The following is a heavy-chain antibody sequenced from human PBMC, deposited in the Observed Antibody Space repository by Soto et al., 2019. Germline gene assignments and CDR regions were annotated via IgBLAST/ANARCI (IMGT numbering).Heavy chain of an antibody. V-gene: IGHV3-30*18. CDR1: GFTFSDYN. CDR2: ISSDGSNK. Sequence: GGSLRLSCAASGFTFSDYNMHWVRQAPGKGLEWVALISSDGSNKYYADSVKGRFTISRDNSKNMLYLQMNSLRAEDTAVYYCAKDKGYTYGHAFDYWGQGTLVTVSS. J-gene: IGHJ4*02. D-gene: IGHD5-18*01. CDR3: AKDKGYTYGHAFDY.